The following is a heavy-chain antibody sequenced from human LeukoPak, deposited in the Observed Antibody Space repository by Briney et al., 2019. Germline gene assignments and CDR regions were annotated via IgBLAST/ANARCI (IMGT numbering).Heavy chain of an antibody. CDR2: TIPIFGTE. D-gene: IGHD4-17*01. CDR3: ARVTTVTLYYYMDV. CDR1: GGTFSSYA. J-gene: IGHJ6*03. V-gene: IGHV1-69*01. Sequence: SVKVSCKASGGTFSSYAISWVRQAPGQGVAWMGGTIPIFGTENYAQTFQGRVTITADESTSTAYMELSSLRSEDTAVYYCARVTTVTLYYYMDVWGKGTTVTVSS.